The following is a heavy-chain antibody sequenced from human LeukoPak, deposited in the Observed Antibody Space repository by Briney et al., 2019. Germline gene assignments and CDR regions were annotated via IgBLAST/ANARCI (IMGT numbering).Heavy chain of an antibody. CDR3: ARDDGLWFGESFAFDY. CDR1: GFTFNSHS. Sequence: GESVTLSCAASGFTFNSHSMIWARHARGKGLEWVSSISRSKSYKYHEDSVKGWFNNSRGNAQNSLYLQMDSLRAEDTGVYYFARDDGLWFGESFAFDYWGQGTLVTVSS. D-gene: IGHD3-10*01. CDR2: ISRSKSYK. J-gene: IGHJ4*02. V-gene: IGHV3-21*04.